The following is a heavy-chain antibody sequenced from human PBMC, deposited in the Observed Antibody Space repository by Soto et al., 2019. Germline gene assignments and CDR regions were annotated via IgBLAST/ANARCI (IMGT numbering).Heavy chain of an antibody. Sequence: GGSLRLSCTASGFTFIKAWMTWVRQAPGEGLEWISRIKNNNNGGAADYASPVKDRFTISRDDSKNTLYLQMNSLKIEDTAVYYCTTDDPPIYGRWSQGTLVTVSS. D-gene: IGHD3-9*01. J-gene: IGHJ4*02. V-gene: IGHV3-15*05. CDR3: TTDDPPIYGR. CDR1: GFTFIKAW. CDR2: IKNNNNGGAA.